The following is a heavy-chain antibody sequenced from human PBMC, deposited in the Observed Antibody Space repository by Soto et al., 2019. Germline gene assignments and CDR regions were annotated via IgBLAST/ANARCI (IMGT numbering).Heavy chain of an antibody. J-gene: IGHJ4*02. CDR1: GGTFSSYS. Sequence: QVQLVQSGAEVKKPGSSVKVSCKASGGTFSSYSINWVRQAPGQGLEWMGEIIPIFVTANYAQKFQGRVTITADEATSTAYMELSSLRSEDSAVYYCARDGGRHCGGIDYWGQGTLVTVSS. V-gene: IGHV1-69*01. CDR2: IIPIFVTA. D-gene: IGHD1-26*01. CDR3: ARDGGRHCGGIDY.